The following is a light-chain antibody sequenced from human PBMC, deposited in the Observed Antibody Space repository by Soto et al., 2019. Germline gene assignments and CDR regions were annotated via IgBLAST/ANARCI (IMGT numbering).Light chain of an antibody. CDR1: QTVRNNY. CDR3: QQYNDWPPIT. J-gene: IGKJ5*01. V-gene: IGKV3-20*01. CDR2: DAS. Sequence: EFGLTESPGTLSLSPGERATLSCRASQTVRNNYLAWYQQKPGQAPRLLIYDASSRATGIPDRFSGGGSGTDFTLTISRLEPEDFAVYYCQQYNDWPPITFGQGTRLE.